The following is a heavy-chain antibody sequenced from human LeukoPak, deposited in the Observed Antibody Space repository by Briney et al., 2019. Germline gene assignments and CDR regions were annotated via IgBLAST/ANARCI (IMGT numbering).Heavy chain of an antibody. V-gene: IGHV3-7*01. CDR1: GFTFSSYW. CDR2: IKQDGSEK. J-gene: IGHJ4*02. Sequence: GGSLRLSCAASGFTFSSYWMSWVRQAPGKGLEWVANIKQDGSEKYYVDSVKGRFTISRDNAKNSLYLQMNSLRAEDTAVYYCAREGGSYCSGGSCYDQYYFDYWGQGTLVTVSS. CDR3: AREGGSYCSGGSCYDQYYFDY. D-gene: IGHD2-15*01.